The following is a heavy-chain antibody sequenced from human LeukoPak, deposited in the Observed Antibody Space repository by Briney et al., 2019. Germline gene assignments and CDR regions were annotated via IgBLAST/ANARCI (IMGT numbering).Heavy chain of an antibody. Sequence: PSETLSLTCTVSGGSISSYYWSWIRQPPGKGLEWIGYIYYTGSTNYNPSLKSRVTISVDTSKNQFSLKLSSVTAADTAVYYCARHEAITGPDYWGQGTLVTVSS. CDR2: IYYTGST. CDR3: ARHEAITGPDY. D-gene: IGHD1-20*01. CDR1: GGSISSYY. J-gene: IGHJ4*02. V-gene: IGHV4-59*08.